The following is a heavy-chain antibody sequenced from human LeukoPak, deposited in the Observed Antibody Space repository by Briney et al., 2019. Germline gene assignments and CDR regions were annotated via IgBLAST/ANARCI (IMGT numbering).Heavy chain of an antibody. V-gene: IGHV1-69*05. J-gene: IGHJ4*02. Sequence: GASVKVSCKAPGGTFSSYAISWVRQAPGQGLEWMGGIIPIFGTANYAQKFQGRVTITTDESTSTAYMELSSLRSEDTAVYYCAGSSGYYGRSFDYWGQGTLVTVSS. D-gene: IGHD3-22*01. CDR1: GGTFSSYA. CDR2: IIPIFGTA. CDR3: AGSSGYYGRSFDY.